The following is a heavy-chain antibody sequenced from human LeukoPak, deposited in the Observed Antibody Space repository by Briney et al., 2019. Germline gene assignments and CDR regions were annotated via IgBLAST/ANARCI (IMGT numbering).Heavy chain of an antibody. Sequence: PGGSLRLSCAASGFTFSSYGMHWVRQAPGKGLEWVAVIWYDGSNKYYADSVKGRFTISRDNSKNTLYLQMNSLRAEDTAVYYCARDPVGWLRRGDEDYFDYWGQGTLVTVSS. CDR3: ARDPVGWLRRGDEDYFDY. V-gene: IGHV3-33*01. D-gene: IGHD5-12*01. CDR1: GFTFSSYG. J-gene: IGHJ4*02. CDR2: IWYDGSNK.